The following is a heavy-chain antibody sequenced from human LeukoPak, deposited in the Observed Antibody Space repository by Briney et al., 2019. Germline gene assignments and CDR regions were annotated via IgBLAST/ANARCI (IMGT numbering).Heavy chain of an antibody. Sequence: PSETLSLTCTVSGGSISSSSYYWGWIRQPPGKGLEWIGSIYYSGSTYYNPSLKSRVTISVDTSKNQFSLKLSSVTAADTAVYYCARGGYYYDSSGYYNWFDPWGQGTLVTVSS. V-gene: IGHV4-39*07. J-gene: IGHJ5*02. CDR2: IYYSGST. D-gene: IGHD3-22*01. CDR3: ARGGYYYDSSGYYNWFDP. CDR1: GGSISSSSYY.